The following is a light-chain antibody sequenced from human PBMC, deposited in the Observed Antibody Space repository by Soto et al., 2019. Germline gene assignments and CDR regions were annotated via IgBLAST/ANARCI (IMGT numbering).Light chain of an antibody. CDR2: GAS. CDR1: QSVRSSY. CDR3: QQYGSSPDT. Sequence: EIVLTQSPGTLSLSPGERATLSCRASQSVRSSYLAWYQQKPGQAPRLLIYGASTRAKGIPDRFSGSGSGTEFTLTISRLEPEDFAVYYCQQYGSSPDTFGQGTKLEIK. J-gene: IGKJ2*01. V-gene: IGKV3-20*01.